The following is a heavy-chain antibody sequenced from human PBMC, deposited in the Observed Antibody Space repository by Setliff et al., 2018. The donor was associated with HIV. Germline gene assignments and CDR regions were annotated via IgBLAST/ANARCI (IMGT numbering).Heavy chain of an antibody. CDR2: INHSGST. Sequence: ETLSLTCAVYGASFSDYSWSWIRQPPGKGLEWIGEINHSGSTNYNPSLKTRVTISVDTSKNQFSLKLTSVTAADTAVYYCAKSPGFTGYGGSGWGQGTLVT. V-gene: IGHV4-34*01. CDR3: AKSPGFTGYGGSG. D-gene: IGHD5-12*01. J-gene: IGHJ4*02. CDR1: GASFSDYS.